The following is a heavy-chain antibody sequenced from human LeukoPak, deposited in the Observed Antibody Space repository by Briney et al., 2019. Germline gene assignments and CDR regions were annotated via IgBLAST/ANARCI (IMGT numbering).Heavy chain of an antibody. Sequence: GRSLRLSCEASGFTFSSYGMHWVRQAPGKGLEWVAVIWYDGSNKYYADSVKGRFTISRDNSKNTLYLEMNSLRAEVTAVYYCARDQDIVVVPAAPDYWGQGTLVTVSS. CDR1: GFTFSSYG. D-gene: IGHD2-2*01. J-gene: IGHJ4*02. V-gene: IGHV3-33*01. CDR3: ARDQDIVVVPAAPDY. CDR2: IWYDGSNK.